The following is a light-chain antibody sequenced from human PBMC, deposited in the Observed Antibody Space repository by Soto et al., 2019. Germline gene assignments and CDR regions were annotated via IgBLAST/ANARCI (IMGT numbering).Light chain of an antibody. CDR3: QQCRNWPLT. CDR1: QTVYNN. Sequence: EIVMTQSPATLSVSPGEGATLSCKASQTVYNNLAWYLQRPGQPPRLLIYDASTRATGISARFSGSGYGTEFTLTISSLQSEDFAVYFCQQCRNWPLTFGGGTKVEIK. CDR2: DAS. J-gene: IGKJ4*01. V-gene: IGKV3-15*01.